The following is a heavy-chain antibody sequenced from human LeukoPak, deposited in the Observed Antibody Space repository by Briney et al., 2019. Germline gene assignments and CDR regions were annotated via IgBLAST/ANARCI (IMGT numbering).Heavy chain of an antibody. CDR2: IYYSGST. Sequence: SETLSLTCAVYGGSFSGYYWSWIRQHPGKGLEWIGYIYYSGSTYYNPSLKSRVTISVDTSKNQFSLKLSSVTAADTAVYYCARDVGPIRGPYGMDVWGQGTIVTVSS. V-gene: IGHV4-31*11. D-gene: IGHD3-10*01. CDR1: GGSFSGYY. J-gene: IGHJ6*02. CDR3: ARDVGPIRGPYGMDV.